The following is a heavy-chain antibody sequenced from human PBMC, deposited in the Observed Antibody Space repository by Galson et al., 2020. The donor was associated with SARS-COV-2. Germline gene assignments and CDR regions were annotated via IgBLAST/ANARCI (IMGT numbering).Heavy chain of an antibody. CDR3: ADDQTAGGTYDN. CDR2: ISCSGKGGGKTT. V-gene: IGHV3-23*01. D-gene: IGHD1-1*01. J-gene: IGHJ4*02. Sequence: GEYLMTSCAAPGFNLKTNAMPLVRQAPGKRQETGATISCSGKGGGKTTHHAHAAKGRITITRDIFKSTLYLQMNSLRAEDAAVYYCADDQTAGGTYDNWGQGTLVIVSS. CDR1: GFNLKTNA.